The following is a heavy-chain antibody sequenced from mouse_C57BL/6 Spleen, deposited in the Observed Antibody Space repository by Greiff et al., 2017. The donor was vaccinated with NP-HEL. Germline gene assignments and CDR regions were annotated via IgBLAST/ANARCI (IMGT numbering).Heavy chain of an antibody. J-gene: IGHJ3*01. CDR1: GYTFTSYW. Sequence: QVQLQQPGAELVRPGSSVKLSCKASGYTFTSYWMDWVKQRPGQGLEWIGNIYPSDSETHYNQKFKDKATLTVDKSSSTAYMQLSSLTSEDSAVYYCATAQAAWFAYWGQGTLVTVSA. D-gene: IGHD3-2*02. CDR3: ATAQAAWFAY. V-gene: IGHV1-61*01. CDR2: IYPSDSET.